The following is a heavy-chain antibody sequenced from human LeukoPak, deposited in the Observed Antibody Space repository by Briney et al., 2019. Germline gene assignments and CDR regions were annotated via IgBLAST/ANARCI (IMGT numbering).Heavy chain of an antibody. CDR3: ARVPPLNSYSSGYSYYYYGMDV. CDR2: INAGNGNT. Sequence: GASVKVSCKASGGTFSSYAISWVRQAPGQRLEWMGWINAGNGNTKYSQKFQGRVTITRDTSASTAYMELSSLRSEDTAVYYCARVPPLNSYSSGYSYYYYGMDVWGQGTTVTVSS. CDR1: GGTFSSYA. V-gene: IGHV1-3*01. D-gene: IGHD3-22*01. J-gene: IGHJ6*02.